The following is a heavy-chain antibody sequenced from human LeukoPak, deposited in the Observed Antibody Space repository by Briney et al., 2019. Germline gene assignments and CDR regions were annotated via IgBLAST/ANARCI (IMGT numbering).Heavy chain of an antibody. Sequence: SETLSLTCTVSGGSISSSSYYWGWIRQPPGKGLEWIGSIYYSGSTNYNPSLKSRVTISVDTSKNQFSLKLSSVTAADTAVYYCARGVVPAGGYYMDVWGKGTTVTISS. J-gene: IGHJ6*03. V-gene: IGHV4-39*07. CDR2: IYYSGST. CDR1: GGSISSSSYY. CDR3: ARGVVPAGGYYMDV. D-gene: IGHD2-2*01.